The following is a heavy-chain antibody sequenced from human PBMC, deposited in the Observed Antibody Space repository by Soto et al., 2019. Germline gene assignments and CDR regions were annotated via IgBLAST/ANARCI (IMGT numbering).Heavy chain of an antibody. V-gene: IGHV4-30-4*01. J-gene: IGHJ5*02. D-gene: IGHD2-2*01. CDR2: IYYSGST. CDR1: GGSISSGDYY. Sequence: LSLTCTVSGGSISSGDYYWSWTRQPPGKGLEWIGYIYYSGSTYYNPSLKSRVTISVDTSKNQFSLKLSSVTAADTAVYYCARVIVPYIVVVPAAIGPNWFDPWGQGTLVTVSS. CDR3: ARVIVPYIVVVPAAIGPNWFDP.